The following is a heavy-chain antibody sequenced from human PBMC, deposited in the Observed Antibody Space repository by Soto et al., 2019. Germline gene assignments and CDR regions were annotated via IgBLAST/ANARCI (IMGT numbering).Heavy chain of an antibody. J-gene: IGHJ4*02. Sequence: SETLSLTCTVSGGSISSYYWSWIRQPPGKGLEWIGYIYYSGSTNYNPSLKSRVTISVDTSKNQFSLKLSSVTAADTAVYYCARLVSSGWIDYWGQGTLVTVSS. D-gene: IGHD6-19*01. CDR3: ARLVSSGWIDY. CDR2: IYYSGST. V-gene: IGHV4-59*08. CDR1: GGSISSYY.